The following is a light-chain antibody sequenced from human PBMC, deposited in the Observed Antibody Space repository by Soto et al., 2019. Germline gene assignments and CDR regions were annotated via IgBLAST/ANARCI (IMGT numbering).Light chain of an antibody. CDR3: SSQTASATVL. Sequence: QSALTQPASVSGSPGQSITISCTGTSSDVGAYNFVSWYQQFPGKAPKLMIYEVSNRSSGVSDRFSGSTSGNTASLIISVLRPEDEADYYCSSQTASATVLFGGGTKLTVL. CDR1: SSDVGAYNF. CDR2: EVS. J-gene: IGLJ2*01. V-gene: IGLV2-14*01.